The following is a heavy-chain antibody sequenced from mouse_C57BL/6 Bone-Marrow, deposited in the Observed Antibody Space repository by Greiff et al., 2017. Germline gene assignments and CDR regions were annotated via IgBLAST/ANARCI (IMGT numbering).Heavy chain of an antibody. CDR2: IDPENGAT. V-gene: IGHV14-4*01. Sequence: VQLQQSGAELVRPGASVTLSCTASGFNIKDDDMHWVKQTPEQGLEWIGWIDPENGATDYASKFQGKATITADTSSNTAYLQLRRLTSEDTAVYYCTTYYGSSCDAMDYWGQGTSVTVSS. CDR1: GFNIKDDD. J-gene: IGHJ4*01. D-gene: IGHD1-1*01. CDR3: TTYYGSSCDAMDY.